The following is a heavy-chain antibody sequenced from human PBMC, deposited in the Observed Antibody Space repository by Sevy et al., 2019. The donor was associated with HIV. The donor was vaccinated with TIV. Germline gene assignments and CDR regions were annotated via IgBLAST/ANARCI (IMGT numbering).Heavy chain of an antibody. V-gene: IGHV3-23*01. CDR3: AKDREITMIVVVITVSAFDI. J-gene: IGHJ3*02. CDR2: ISGSGGST. CDR1: GFTFSSYA. D-gene: IGHD3-22*01. Sequence: GGSLRLSCAASGFTFSSYAMSWVRQAPGKGLEWVSAISGSGGSTYYADSGKGRFTISRDNSKNTLYLQMNSLRAEDTAVYYCAKDREITMIVVVITVSAFDIWGQGTMVTVSS.